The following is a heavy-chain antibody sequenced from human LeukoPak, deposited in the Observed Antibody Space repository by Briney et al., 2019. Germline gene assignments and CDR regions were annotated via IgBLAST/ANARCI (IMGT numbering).Heavy chain of an antibody. V-gene: IGHV4-34*01. CDR2: INHSGST. CDR1: GGSFSGYY. Sequence: SETLSLTCAVYGGSFSGYYWSWIRQPPGKGPEWIGEINHSGSTNYNPSLKSRVTISVDTSKNQFSLKLSSVPAADTAVYYCARLGGWYALDYWGQGTLVTVSS. CDR3: ARLGGWYALDY. J-gene: IGHJ4*02. D-gene: IGHD2-2*01.